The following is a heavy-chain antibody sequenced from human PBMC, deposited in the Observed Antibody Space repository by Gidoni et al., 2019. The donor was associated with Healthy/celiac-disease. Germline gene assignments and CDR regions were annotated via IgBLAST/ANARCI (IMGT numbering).Heavy chain of an antibody. CDR2: SIPILGIA. CDR1: GGTFSSYA. J-gene: IGHJ1*01. Sequence: QVQLVQSGAEVKKPGSSVKVSCKASGGTFSSYATGWVRQAPGQGLEWMGRSIPILGIANYAQKFQGRVTITADKSTSTAYMELSSLRSEDTAVYYCARDAKDDSSGYYVGSGYFQHWGQGTLVTVSS. D-gene: IGHD3-22*01. V-gene: IGHV1-69*09. CDR3: ARDAKDDSSGYYVGSGYFQH.